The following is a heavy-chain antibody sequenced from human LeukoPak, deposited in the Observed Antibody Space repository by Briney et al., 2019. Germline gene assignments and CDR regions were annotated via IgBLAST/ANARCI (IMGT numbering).Heavy chain of an antibody. V-gene: IGHV3-30*18. CDR1: GFTFSSYG. Sequence: GRSLRLSCAASGFTFSSYGMHWVRQAPGKGLEWVAVISYDGSNKYYADSVKGRFTISRDSSKNTLYLQINSLRAEDTAVYYCAKAEQYYYDSSGYYPVDYWGQGTLVTVSS. J-gene: IGHJ4*02. CDR3: AKAEQYYYDSSGYYPVDY. D-gene: IGHD3-22*01. CDR2: ISYDGSNK.